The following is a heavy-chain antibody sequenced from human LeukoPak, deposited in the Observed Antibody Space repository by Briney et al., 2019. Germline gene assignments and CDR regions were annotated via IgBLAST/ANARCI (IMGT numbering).Heavy chain of an antibody. V-gene: IGHV3-23*01. CDR3: AQVIVAAGVNY. CDR2: ISSSGGNT. J-gene: IGHJ4*02. Sequence: GGSLRLSCAASGFTFSSYAMSWVRQAPGKGLEWVSAISSSGGNTYYADSVKGRFTISRDNSKNTLYLQMNSLRAEDTAVYYCAQVIVAAGVNYWGQGTLVTVSS. D-gene: IGHD6-13*01. CDR1: GFTFSSYA.